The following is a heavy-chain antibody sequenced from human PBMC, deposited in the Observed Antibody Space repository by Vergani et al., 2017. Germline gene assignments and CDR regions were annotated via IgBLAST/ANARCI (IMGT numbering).Heavy chain of an antibody. J-gene: IGHJ4*02. CDR2: ISWNSGSI. CDR3: AKEGVRGYCSGGSCATAFDY. V-gene: IGHV3-9*01. Sequence: EVQLVESGGGLVQPGRSLRLSCAASGFTFDDYAMHWVRQAPGKGLEWVSGISWNSGSIGYADSVKGGFTISRDNAKNSLYLQMNSLRAEDTALYYCAKEGVRGYCSGGSCATAFDYWGQGTLVTVSS. D-gene: IGHD2-15*01. CDR1: GFTFDDYA.